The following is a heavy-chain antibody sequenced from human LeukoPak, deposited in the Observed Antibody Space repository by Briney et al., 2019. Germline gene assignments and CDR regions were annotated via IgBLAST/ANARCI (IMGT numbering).Heavy chain of an antibody. CDR1: GYSFTNHY. D-gene: IGHD3-10*01. CDR3: ARRGYGSGNYYYPN. V-gene: IGHV5-51*01. Sequence: GESLKISCKGSGYSFTNHYIGWVRLMPGKGLEWMGIIYPGDSDTRYSPSTQGQATISADKSISTAYLQWSSLEASDTAMYYCARRGYGSGNYYYPNWGQGTLVTVSS. CDR2: IYPGDSDT. J-gene: IGHJ4*02.